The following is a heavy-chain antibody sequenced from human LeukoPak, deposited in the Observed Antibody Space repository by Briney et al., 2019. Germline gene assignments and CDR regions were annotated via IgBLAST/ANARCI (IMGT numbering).Heavy chain of an antibody. V-gene: IGHV3-53*01. D-gene: IGHD1-26*01. CDR3: ARDSHSGSYYRLDY. CDR1: GFTVSSNY. Sequence: GGSLRLSCVASGFTVSSNYMSWVRQAPGKGLEWVSVIYSGGSTYYADSVKGRFTISRDNSKNTLYLQTNSLRAEDTAVYYCARDSHSGSYYRLDYWGQGTLVTVSS. J-gene: IGHJ4*02. CDR2: IYSGGST.